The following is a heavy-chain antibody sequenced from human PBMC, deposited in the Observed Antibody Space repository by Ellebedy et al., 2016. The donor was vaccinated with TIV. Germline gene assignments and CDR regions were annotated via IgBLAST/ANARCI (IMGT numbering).Heavy chain of an antibody. CDR2: IIPIFGTA. Sequence: SVKVSCXASGGTFSSYAISWVRQAPGQGLEWMGGIIPIFGTANYAQKFQGRVTITADESTSTAYMELSSLRSEDTAVYYCARESRSSGWGYYFDYWGQGTLVTVSS. D-gene: IGHD6-19*01. V-gene: IGHV1-69*13. CDR3: ARESRSSGWGYYFDY. J-gene: IGHJ4*02. CDR1: GGTFSSYA.